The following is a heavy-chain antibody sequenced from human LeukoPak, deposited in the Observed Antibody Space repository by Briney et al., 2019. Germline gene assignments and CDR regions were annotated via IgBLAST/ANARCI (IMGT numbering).Heavy chain of an antibody. V-gene: IGHV1-69*13. CDR2: ITPIFGTA. J-gene: IGHJ5*02. D-gene: IGHD6-19*01. Sequence: ASVKVSCKASGYTFSNYAISWVRQAPGQGLEWMGGITPIFGTANYAQKFQGRVTITADEPTSTAYMELSSLRSEDTAVYYCAREIGGYSSLSRVWFNPWGQGTLVTVSS. CDR1: GYTFSNYA. CDR3: AREIGGYSSLSRVWFNP.